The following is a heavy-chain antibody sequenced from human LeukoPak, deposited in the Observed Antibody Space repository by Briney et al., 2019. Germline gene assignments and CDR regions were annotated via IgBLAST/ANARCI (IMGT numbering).Heavy chain of an antibody. CDR3: AKDIGGSYYFNAFDI. Sequence: GRSLRLSCAASGFTFDDYAMHWVRQAPGKGLEWVSGISGNSGSIGYADSVKGRFTISRDNAKNSLYLQMNSLRAEDTALYYCAKDIGGSYYFNAFDIWGQGTMVTVSS. CDR2: ISGNSGSI. CDR1: GFTFDDYA. J-gene: IGHJ3*02. V-gene: IGHV3-9*01. D-gene: IGHD1-26*01.